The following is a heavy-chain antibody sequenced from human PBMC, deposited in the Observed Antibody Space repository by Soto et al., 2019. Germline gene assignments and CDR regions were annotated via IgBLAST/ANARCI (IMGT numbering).Heavy chain of an antibody. CDR3: ARLMVTSFDL. Sequence: GGSLRLSCAASGFTFTDHYMDWVRQAPGKGLEWVGRARNKVNSYIISYAASVKGRFIISRDDSKNSLYLQMNSLKTEDTAVYFCARLMVTSFDLWGRVTLVTASS. CDR2: ARNKVNSYII. V-gene: IGHV3-72*01. CDR1: GFTFTDHY. D-gene: IGHD2-8*01. J-gene: IGHJ4*01.